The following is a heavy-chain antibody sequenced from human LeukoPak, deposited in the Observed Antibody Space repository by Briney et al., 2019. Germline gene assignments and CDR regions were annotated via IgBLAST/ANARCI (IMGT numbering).Heavy chain of an antibody. CDR2: IDRDGSEK. D-gene: IGHD2-2*01. V-gene: IGHV3-7*05. CDR1: EFTFRSDW. J-gene: IGHJ6*02. CDR3: AREDATSRYVMDV. Sequence: GSLRLSCVVSEFTFRSDWMSWVRQAPGGELEWVANIDRDGSEKHYVDSVKGRFTISSDNAKNSLYHLQMNSLRAEDTAIYYCAREDATSRYVMDVWGQGIPVTVSS.